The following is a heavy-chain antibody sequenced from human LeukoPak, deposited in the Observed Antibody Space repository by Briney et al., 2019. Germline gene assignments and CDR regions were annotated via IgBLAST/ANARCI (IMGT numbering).Heavy chain of an antibody. V-gene: IGHV3-23*01. CDR2: ISGSGGTT. CDR1: GFTFSNYG. D-gene: IGHD1-26*01. CDR3: ARDSGRGKYSFDY. J-gene: IGHJ4*02. Sequence: PGGSLRLSCAASGFTFSNYGMNWVRQAPGKGLEWVSAISGSGGTTYYADSVKGRLTISRDNSKNTLYLQMSSLRDEDAAVYYCARDSGRGKYSFDYWGQGTLVTVSS.